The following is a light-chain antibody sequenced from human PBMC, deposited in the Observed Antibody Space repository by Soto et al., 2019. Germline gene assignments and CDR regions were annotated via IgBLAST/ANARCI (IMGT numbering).Light chain of an antibody. CDR1: SSDVGSFNF. J-gene: IGLJ1*01. CDR3: CSYAGSITFV. CDR2: GVT. Sequence: QSALTQPASVSGSPGQSITNSCTGTSSDVGSFNFVSWYQQYPGKAPKLMIYGVTKRPSGVSNRFSGSKSGNTASLTISGLQAEDEADYYCCSYAGSITFVFGTGTKVTVL. V-gene: IGLV2-23*02.